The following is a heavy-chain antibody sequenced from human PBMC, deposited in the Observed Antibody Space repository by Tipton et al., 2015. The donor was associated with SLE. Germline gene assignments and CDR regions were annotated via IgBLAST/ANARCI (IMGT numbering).Heavy chain of an antibody. V-gene: IGHV3-21*01. CDR3: VGPLAKPPAY. D-gene: IGHD5-12*01. J-gene: IGHJ4*02. Sequence: SLRLYCAASGFTFSSYVLNWVRQAPGKGLEWVSSISGSSSYIYSADSVKGRFTISRDNAKNSLSLQMNSLRAEDTAVYYCVGPLAKPPAYWGQGTLVTVSS. CDR1: GFTFSSYV. CDR2: ISGSSSYI.